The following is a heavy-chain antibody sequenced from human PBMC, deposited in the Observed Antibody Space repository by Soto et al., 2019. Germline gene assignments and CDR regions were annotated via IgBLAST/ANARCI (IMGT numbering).Heavy chain of an antibody. J-gene: IGHJ6*02. CDR1: GSGFISSG. Sequence: SVKVSCKASGSGFISSGIQWVRQAHGQRLEWIGWTVVASGQTNYAQNFRGRVAITRDTSTATAYIELTGLTSEDTAVYFCSADRPDIGVGWWVWGQGTTVTVSS. CDR2: TVVASGQT. V-gene: IGHV1-58*02. CDR3: SADRPDIGVGWWV. D-gene: IGHD2-15*01.